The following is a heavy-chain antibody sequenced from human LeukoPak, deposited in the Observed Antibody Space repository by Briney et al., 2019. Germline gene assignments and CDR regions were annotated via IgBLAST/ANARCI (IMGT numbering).Heavy chain of an antibody. J-gene: IGHJ4*02. CDR1: GDSISSNSYY. CDR2: IYYSGST. D-gene: IGHD4-17*01. Sequence: SETLSLTCSVSGDSISSNSYYWGWIRQPPGKGLEWIGSIYYSGSTDYNPSLKSRATISVDTSKNQLSLKLSSVTAADTAVYYCARLNYGDCYFDYWGQGTLVTVSS. CDR3: ARLNYGDCYFDY. V-gene: IGHV4-39*01.